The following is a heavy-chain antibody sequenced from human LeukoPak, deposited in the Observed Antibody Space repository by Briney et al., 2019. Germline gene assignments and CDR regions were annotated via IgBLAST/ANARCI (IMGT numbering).Heavy chain of an antibody. D-gene: IGHD6-19*01. CDR1: GFTFSSFG. V-gene: IGHV3-30*02. CDR2: IRYDGNNK. CDR3: AKDPGSEQWPGVAFDY. J-gene: IGHJ4*02. Sequence: PGGSLRLSCAASGFTFSSFGMHWVRQAPGKGLEWVAFIRYDGNNKYYADSMKGRFTISRDNSKKTLHLQMNSLRTEDTAMYYCAKDPGSEQWPGVAFDYWGQGTLVTVSS.